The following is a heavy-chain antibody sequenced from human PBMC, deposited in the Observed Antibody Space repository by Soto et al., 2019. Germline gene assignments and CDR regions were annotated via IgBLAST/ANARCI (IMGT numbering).Heavy chain of an antibody. D-gene: IGHD3-3*01. CDR2: ISAYNGNT. V-gene: IGHV1-18*01. J-gene: IGHJ6*02. CDR1: GYTFTSYG. CDR3: ARDLTHYDFWSGPRPGMGV. Sequence: GASVKVSCKASGYTFTSYGISWVRQAPGQWLEWMGWISAYNGNTNYAQKLQGRVTMTTDTSTSTAYMELRSLRSDDTAVYYCARDLTHYDFWSGPRPGMGVWGQGTTVTVSS.